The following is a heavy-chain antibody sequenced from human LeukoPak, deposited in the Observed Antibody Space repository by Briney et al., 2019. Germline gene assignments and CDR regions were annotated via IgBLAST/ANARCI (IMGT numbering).Heavy chain of an antibody. D-gene: IGHD3-3*01. CDR3: ARLRFLERLGNQQPAFDI. J-gene: IGHJ3*02. CDR1: GGSFSGYY. V-gene: IGHV4-34*01. CDR2: INHCGST. Sequence: SETLSLTCAVYGGSFSGYYWSWIRQPPGKGLEWIGEINHCGSTNYNPSLKSRVTISVDTSKNQFSLKLSSVTAEDTAVYYCARLRFLERLGNQQPAFDIWGQGTMVTVSS.